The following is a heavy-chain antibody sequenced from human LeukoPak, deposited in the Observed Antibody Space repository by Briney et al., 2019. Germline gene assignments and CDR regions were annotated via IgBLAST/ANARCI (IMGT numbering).Heavy chain of an antibody. CDR2: IRASGGLR. Sequence: GGSLRLSCAASGFTLKDYAMMWVRQAPGRGLEWVSAIRASGGLRFYADSVKGRFTISRDNSKNTLYLQMNSLRAADTAVYYCARDPNGDYIGAFDMCGQGTKVTVSS. J-gene: IGHJ3*02. V-gene: IGHV3-23*01. D-gene: IGHD4-17*01. CDR1: GFTLKDYA. CDR3: ARDPNGDYIGAFDM.